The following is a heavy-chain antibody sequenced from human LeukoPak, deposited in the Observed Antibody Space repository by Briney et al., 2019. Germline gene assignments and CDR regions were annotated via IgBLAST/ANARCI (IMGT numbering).Heavy chain of an antibody. V-gene: IGHV1-69*13. D-gene: IGHD5-12*01. CDR2: IIPIFGTA. CDR1: GGTFSSYA. Sequence: VASVKVSCKASGGTFSSYAISWVRQAPGQGLEWMGGIIPIFGTANYAQKFQGRVTITADESTSTAYMELSSLRSEDTAVYYCASRTQEWLRSLDYYYYMDVWGKGTTVTISS. J-gene: IGHJ6*03. CDR3: ASRTQEWLRSLDYYYYMDV.